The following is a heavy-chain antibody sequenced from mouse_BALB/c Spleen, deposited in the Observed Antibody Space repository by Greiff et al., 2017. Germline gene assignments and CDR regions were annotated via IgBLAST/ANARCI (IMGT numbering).Heavy chain of an antibody. J-gene: IGHJ4*01. CDR1: GYSFTSYW. V-gene: IGHV1-5*01. CDR3: TKGELVRRRDYAMDY. Sequence: EVQLQQSGTVLARPGASVKMSCKASGYSFTSYWMHWVKQRPGQGLEWIGAIYPGNSDTSYNQKFKGKAKLTAVTSASTAYMELSSLTNEDSAVYYCTKGELVRRRDYAMDYWGQGTSVTVSS. D-gene: IGHD2-14*01. CDR2: IYPGNSDT.